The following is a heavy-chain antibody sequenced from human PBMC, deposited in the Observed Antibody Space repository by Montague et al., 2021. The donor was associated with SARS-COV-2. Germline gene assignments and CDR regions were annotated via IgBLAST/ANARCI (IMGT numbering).Heavy chain of an antibody. CDR2: ISYDGSNK. D-gene: IGHD5-18*01. CDR1: GFTFSSYA. Sequence: RLSLSASGFTFSSYAMHWVRQAPGKGLEWVAVISYDGSNKYYADSVKGRFAISRDNSKNTLYLQMNSLRAEDTAVYCCARERWIQLSFYYYGMDVWGQGTTVTVSS. CDR3: ARERWIQLSFYYYGMDV. J-gene: IGHJ6*02. V-gene: IGHV3-30*09.